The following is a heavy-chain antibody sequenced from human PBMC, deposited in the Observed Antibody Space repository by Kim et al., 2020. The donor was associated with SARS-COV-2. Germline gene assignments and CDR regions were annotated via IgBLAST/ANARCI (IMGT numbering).Heavy chain of an antibody. V-gene: IGHV1-69*13. J-gene: IGHJ6*02. D-gene: IGHD3-10*01. Sequence: SVKVSCKASGGTFTNFHLNWVRQAPGQGLEWMGGIMPIYGTINYAQKFRVRVTITADEPTSTAYMELTSLTSEDTAVYYCVGRAATAYYYHGLDVWGQGTTVIVSS. CDR3: VGRAATAYYYHGLDV. CDR1: GGTFTNFH. CDR2: IMPIYGTI.